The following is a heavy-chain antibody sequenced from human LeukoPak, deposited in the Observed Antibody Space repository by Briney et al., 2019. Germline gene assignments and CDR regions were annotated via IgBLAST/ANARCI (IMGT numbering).Heavy chain of an antibody. J-gene: IGHJ4*02. V-gene: IGHV4-39*01. CDR2: VHYTGRS. Sequence: GSLRLSCAASGFTFSSYAMHWVRQAPGKGLEWIATVHYTGRSYYNPSPKSRVTTSVDTSKNQFSLKLNSVTAADTAIYYCARHGYSSSWYLRGRFDYWGQGTMVTVSS. CDR1: GFTFSSYAMH. CDR3: ARHGYSSSWYLRGRFDY. D-gene: IGHD6-13*01.